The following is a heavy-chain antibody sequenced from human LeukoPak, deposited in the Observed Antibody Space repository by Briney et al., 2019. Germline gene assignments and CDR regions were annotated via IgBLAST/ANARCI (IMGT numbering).Heavy chain of an antibody. CDR3: AKGARGDTVTSIVGLNWFDP. Sequence: GRSLRLSWAASGITFRSYGMHWVRQAPGKGLEWVAVISYDGSHKYYADSVKGRFSISRDNSKNTLYLQMNSLRADDTAVYYCAKGARGDTVTSIVGLNWFDPWGQGTLVTVS. CDR1: GITFRSYG. D-gene: IGHD4-17*01. J-gene: IGHJ5*02. V-gene: IGHV3-30*18. CDR2: ISYDGSHK.